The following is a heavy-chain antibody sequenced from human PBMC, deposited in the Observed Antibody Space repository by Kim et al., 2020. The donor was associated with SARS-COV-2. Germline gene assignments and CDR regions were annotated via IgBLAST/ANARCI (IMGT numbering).Heavy chain of an antibody. CDR2: TTLSGGDS. V-gene: IGHV3-64D*06. CDR3: VKYGRSYGAVD. CDR1: GFTFSEFA. Sequence: GGSLRLSCSGSGFTFSEFAMHWVRRSPGRGLEFVAATTLSGGDSYYRDSVEGRFSAYRDNSRSMLYLQMNNVRPEDTAIYYCVKYGRSYGAVDWGQGTLVLVSS. D-gene: IGHD3-16*01. J-gene: IGHJ4*02.